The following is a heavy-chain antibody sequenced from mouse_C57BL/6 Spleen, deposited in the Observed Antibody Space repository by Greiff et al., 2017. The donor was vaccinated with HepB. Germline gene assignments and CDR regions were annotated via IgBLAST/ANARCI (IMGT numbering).Heavy chain of an antibody. CDR3: ARLEPRGSN. D-gene: IGHD1-1*01. J-gene: IGHJ2*01. Sequence: QVHVKQPGAELVKPGASVKLSCKASGYTFTSYWMHWVKQRPGQGLEWIGMIHPNSGSTNYNEKFKSKATLTVDKSSSTAYMQLSSLTSEDSAVYYCARLEPRGSNWGQGTTLTVSS. CDR1: GYTFTSYW. CDR2: IHPNSGST. V-gene: IGHV1-64*01.